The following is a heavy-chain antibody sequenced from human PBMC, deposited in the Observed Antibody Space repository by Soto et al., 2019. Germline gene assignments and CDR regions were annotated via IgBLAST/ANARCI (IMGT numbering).Heavy chain of an antibody. J-gene: IGHJ6*02. D-gene: IGHD5-12*01. CDR2: TSYDGSNK. CDR1: GFTFSLYG. Sequence: QVQLVESGGGVVQPGRSLRLSCAASGFTFSLYGMHWVRQAPGKGLEWVAVTSYDGSNKYYADSVKGRFTISRDNSKNTLYLQMNGLRVEDTAVYYCAKDSGYSGYDVYDYYYGMDVWGQGTMVTVSS. CDR3: AKDSGYSGYDVYDYYYGMDV. V-gene: IGHV3-30*18.